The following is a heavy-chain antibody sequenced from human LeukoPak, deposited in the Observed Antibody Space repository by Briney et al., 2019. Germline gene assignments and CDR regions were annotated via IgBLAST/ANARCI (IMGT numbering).Heavy chain of an antibody. Sequence: GGSLRLSCAASGFIFSSYWMSWVRQAPGKGLEWVANIKEDGSAKYYVDSVKGRFTISRDNAKNSLYLQMNSLRAEDTAVYYCVMDMDVWGQGTTVTVSS. CDR3: VMDMDV. CDR2: IKEDGSAK. CDR1: GFIFSSYW. V-gene: IGHV3-7*05. J-gene: IGHJ6*02.